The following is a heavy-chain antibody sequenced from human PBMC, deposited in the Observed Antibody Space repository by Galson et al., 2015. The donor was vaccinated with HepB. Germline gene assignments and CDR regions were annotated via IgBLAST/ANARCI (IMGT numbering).Heavy chain of an antibody. J-gene: IGHJ4*02. Sequence: SCKASGYTFTSYSISWVRQAPGQGLEWMGWISAYNGNTNFAQKLRGRVTMTTDTSTSTAYMELRSLRSDDTAVYYCATNMVPRKGLDYWGQGTLVTVSS. D-gene: IGHD3-10*01. CDR3: ATNMVPRKGLDY. CDR1: GYTFTSYS. V-gene: IGHV1-18*01. CDR2: ISAYNGNT.